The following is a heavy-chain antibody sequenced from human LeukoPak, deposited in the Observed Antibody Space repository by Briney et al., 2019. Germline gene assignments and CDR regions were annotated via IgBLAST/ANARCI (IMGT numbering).Heavy chain of an antibody. CDR3: ARMSSGWYWGGPGFDN. V-gene: IGHV4-39*01. D-gene: IGHD6-19*01. J-gene: IGHJ4*02. CDR2: INYSGDT. Sequence: SETLSLTCIVSGGSISSTNYDWGWVRQPPRKGLEWIGTINYSGDTQYNPSLRSRLTMSFDTSKNQLSLKLTSVTAADTAVYYCARMSSGWYWGGPGFDNWGKGTLVTVSS. CDR1: GGSISSTNYD.